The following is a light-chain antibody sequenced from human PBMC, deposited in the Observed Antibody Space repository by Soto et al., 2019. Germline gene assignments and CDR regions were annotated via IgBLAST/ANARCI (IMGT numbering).Light chain of an antibody. J-gene: IGKJ1*01. V-gene: IGKV1-5*03. Sequence: DIQMTQSPSTLSASVGDRVTITCRASQSISSWLAWYQHKPGKAPKLLIYKASSLESGVPSRFSGSGSGTEFTLTISTLQPEDFASYYCLQYSSHSWTFGQETKVEIK. CDR3: LQYSSHSWT. CDR1: QSISSW. CDR2: KAS.